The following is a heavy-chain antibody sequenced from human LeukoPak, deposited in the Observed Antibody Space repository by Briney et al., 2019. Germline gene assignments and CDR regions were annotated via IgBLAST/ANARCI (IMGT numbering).Heavy chain of an antibody. V-gene: IGHV3-33*06. D-gene: IGHD3-10*01. J-gene: IGHJ6*03. CDR2: IWYDGSNI. Sequence: PGGSLRRSCAASGFTFSNYNINWVRQAPGKGLEWVAAIWYDGSNIFYADSVKGRFTISRDNSKNALYLQMNSLRAEDTANYYCAKEGDRGEALYYYYMDVWGNGTTVTVSS. CDR1: GFTFSNYN. CDR3: AKEGDRGEALYYYYMDV.